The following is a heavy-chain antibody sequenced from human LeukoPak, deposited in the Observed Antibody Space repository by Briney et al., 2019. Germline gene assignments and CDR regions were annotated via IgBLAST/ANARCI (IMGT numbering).Heavy chain of an antibody. D-gene: IGHD2-21*01. CDR1: GGTISSGDYY. V-gene: IGHV4-30-4*08. CDR3: ARCGVSSDAFHI. J-gene: IGHJ3*02. CDR2: IYYSGST. Sequence: PSETLSLTCTVSGGTISSGDYYWSWIRQPPGKGLEWIGYIYYSGSTYYNPSLKSRVTISVDTSKNQFSLKLSSVTAADTAVYYCARCGVSSDAFHIWGQGTMVTVSS.